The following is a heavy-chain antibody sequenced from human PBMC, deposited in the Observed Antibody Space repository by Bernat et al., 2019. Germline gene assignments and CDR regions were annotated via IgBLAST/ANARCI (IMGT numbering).Heavy chain of an antibody. CDR1: GFTFNNAW. J-gene: IGHJ4*02. Sequence: EVQLVESGGGLVEPGGSLRLSCAASGFTFNNAWMSWVRQAPGKGLEWVGRLKSKTEGGTTDYAAPVKGRFTIPRDDSKNTLYLQMNSLKTEDTGVYYCTTEAIVVVTAVDYWGQGTLVTVSS. CDR2: LKSKTEGGTT. CDR3: TTEAIVVVTAVDY. D-gene: IGHD2-21*02. V-gene: IGHV3-15*01.